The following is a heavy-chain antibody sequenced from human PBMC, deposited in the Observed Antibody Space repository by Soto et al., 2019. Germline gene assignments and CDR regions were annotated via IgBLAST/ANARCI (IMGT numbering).Heavy chain of an antibody. CDR3: GRTQRIQLWYNWFDP. V-gene: IGHV4-61*01. J-gene: IGHJ5*02. CDR2: IYLSGRT. Sequence: SETLSLTCTVSGGSVSSGSYYWSWIRQRPGMGLECLGYIYLSGRTTYNPSLKSGVTISVDTSKNQFSLKLSSVTARDTAVYYCGRTQRIQLWYNWFDPWGQGTLVTVSS. D-gene: IGHD5-18*01. CDR1: GGSVSSGSYY.